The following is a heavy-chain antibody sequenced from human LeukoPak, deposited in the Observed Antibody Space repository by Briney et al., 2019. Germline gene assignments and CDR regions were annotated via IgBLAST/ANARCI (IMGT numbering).Heavy chain of an antibody. CDR2: ISGSGDTT. Sequence: PGGSLRLSCAASGFTFSNYAMSWVRQAPGGGLEWVSAISGSGDTTFHADSVKGRFTTSRDNSKNTLSLQMSGLRVEDSAVYFCAKDTSAGWYHRAYMNVWGTGTTVTVSS. CDR3: AKDTSAGWYHRAYMNV. J-gene: IGHJ6*03. V-gene: IGHV3-23*01. D-gene: IGHD2-15*01. CDR1: GFTFSNYA.